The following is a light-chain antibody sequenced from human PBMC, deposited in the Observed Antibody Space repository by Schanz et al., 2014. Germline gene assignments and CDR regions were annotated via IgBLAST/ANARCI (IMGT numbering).Light chain of an antibody. CDR3: QQYYSLPLT. J-gene: IGKJ4*01. Sequence: DIVMTQSPDSLAVSLGERATINCKSSQSVLYSSDNKNYLAWYQQKSGQPPKLLISWASTRESGVPDRFSGSGSGTDFTLTISSLQAEDVAVYYCQQYYSLPLTFGGGTKVEIK. V-gene: IGKV4-1*01. CDR2: WAS. CDR1: QSVLYSSDNKNY.